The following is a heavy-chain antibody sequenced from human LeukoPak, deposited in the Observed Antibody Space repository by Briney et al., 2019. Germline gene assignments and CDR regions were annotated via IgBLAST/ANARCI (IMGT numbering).Heavy chain of an antibody. D-gene: IGHD2-2*01. Sequence: GASVTVSCKASGYTFTSYDFNWVRQATGQRPEWMGWMSPNSGDTGYAQKFQDRVTMTRNTSISTAYMELSSLRSDDTAVYYCARGPPSWGYDYWGPGTLVTVSS. CDR1: GYTFTSYD. CDR3: ARGPPSWGYDY. J-gene: IGHJ4*02. CDR2: MSPNSGDT. V-gene: IGHV1-8*01.